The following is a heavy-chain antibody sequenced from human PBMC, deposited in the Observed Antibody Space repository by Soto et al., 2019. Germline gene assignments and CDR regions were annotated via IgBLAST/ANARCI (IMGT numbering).Heavy chain of an antibody. J-gene: IGHJ5*02. CDR2: ISAYNGNT. CDR3: ARDEGHDYGDFYWFDP. Sequence: GASVKVSCKASGYTFTSYGISWVRQAPGQGLEWMGWISAYNGNTNYAQKLQGRVTMTTDTSTSTAYMELRSLRSDDTAVYYCARDEGHDYGDFYWFDPWGQGTLVTVSS. V-gene: IGHV1-18*01. D-gene: IGHD4-17*01. CDR1: GYTFTSYG.